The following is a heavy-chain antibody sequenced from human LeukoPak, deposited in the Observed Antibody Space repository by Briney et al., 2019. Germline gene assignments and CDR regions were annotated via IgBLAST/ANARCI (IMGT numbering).Heavy chain of an antibody. V-gene: IGHV1-2*02. J-gene: IGHJ4*02. CDR3: ARGRDGYSDFDY. D-gene: IGHD5-24*01. Sequence: GASVKVSCKASGYTFTGSYMHWVRQAPGQGLEWMGWLNPNSGDTKDAQKFQGRVTMTRDTSINTAYMELSRLRSDDTAVYYCARGRDGYSDFDYWGQGTLVTVSS. CDR1: GYTFTGSY. CDR2: LNPNSGDT.